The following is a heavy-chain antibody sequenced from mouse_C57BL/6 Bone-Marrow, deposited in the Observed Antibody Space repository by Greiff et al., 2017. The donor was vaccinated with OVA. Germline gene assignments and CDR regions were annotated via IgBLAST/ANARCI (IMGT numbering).Heavy chain of an antibody. Sequence: EVQGVESGGGLVQPGGSLKLSCAASGFTFSDYYMYWVRQTPEKRLEWVAYISNGGGSTYYPDTVKGRFTISRDNAKNTLYLQMSRLKSEDTAMYYCARPAQATSWFAYWGQGTLVTVSA. CDR3: ARPAQATSWFAY. J-gene: IGHJ3*01. CDR1: GFTFSDYY. D-gene: IGHD3-2*02. V-gene: IGHV5-12*01. CDR2: ISNGGGST.